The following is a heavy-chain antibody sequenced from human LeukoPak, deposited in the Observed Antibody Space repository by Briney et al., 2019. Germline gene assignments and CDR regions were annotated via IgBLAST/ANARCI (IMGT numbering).Heavy chain of an antibody. CDR1: GFTFDDYA. CDR2: ISWNSGSI. J-gene: IGHJ6*03. V-gene: IGHV3-9*01. Sequence: GGSLRLSCAASGFTFDDYAMHWVRQAPGKGLEWVSGISWNSGSIGYADSLKGRFTISRDNAKNSLYLQMNSLRAEDTAVYYCARRRNMDVWGKGTTVTVSS. CDR3: ARRRNMDV.